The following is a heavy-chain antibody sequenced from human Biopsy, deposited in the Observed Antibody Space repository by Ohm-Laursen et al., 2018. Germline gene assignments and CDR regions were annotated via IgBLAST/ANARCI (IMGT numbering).Heavy chain of an antibody. CDR1: GGTSSNFA. CDR3: ARADPPLFYYGSGSSNWFDP. CDR2: MNPDSGNT. V-gene: IGHV1-8*02. Sequence: GSSVKVSCKASGGTSSNFAINWVRQATGQGLEWMGWMNPDSGNTGYAQNFQGRVTMTRNTSISTAYMELSSLKSEDTAVYFCARADPPLFYYGSGSSNWFDPWGQGTLVTVSS. J-gene: IGHJ5*02. D-gene: IGHD3-10*01.